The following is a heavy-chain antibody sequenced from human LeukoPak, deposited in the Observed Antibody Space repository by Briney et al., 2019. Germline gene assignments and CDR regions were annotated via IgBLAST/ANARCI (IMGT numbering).Heavy chain of an antibody. D-gene: IGHD2-2*01. CDR1: GFTFSSYA. J-gene: IGHJ6*03. CDR2: ISGSGGST. Sequence: GGSLRLSCAASGFTFSSYAMSWVGQAPGKGLEWVSAISGSGGSTYYADSVKGRFTISRDNSKNTLYLHMNSLRAEDTAVYHCAKGKGYCSSTSCYSPPHYYYYMDVWGKGTTVTVSS. V-gene: IGHV3-23*01. CDR3: AKGKGYCSSTSCYSPPHYYYYMDV.